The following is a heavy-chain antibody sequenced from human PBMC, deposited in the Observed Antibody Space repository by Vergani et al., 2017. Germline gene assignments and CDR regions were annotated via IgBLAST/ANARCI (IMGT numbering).Heavy chain of an antibody. CDR1: GFPFSSYA. D-gene: IGHD7-27*01. J-gene: IGHJ4*02. CDR2: ISGSGGNT. CDR3: AKGRLGILIDY. Sequence: EVQLLESGGGLVQPGGSLRLSCAASGFPFSSYAMSWVRQAPGKGLEWVSAISGSGGNTYHADSVKGRFTISRDNSKIILYLQMNSLRAEDTAVYYCAKGRLGILIDYWGQGTLVTVSS. V-gene: IGHV3-23*01.